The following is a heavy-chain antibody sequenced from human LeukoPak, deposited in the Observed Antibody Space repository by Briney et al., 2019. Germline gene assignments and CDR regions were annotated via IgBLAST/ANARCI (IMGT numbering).Heavy chain of an antibody. V-gene: IGHV1-2*02. D-gene: IGHD2/OR15-2a*01. CDR3: VREGNGLLSKDFDY. CDR2: IGPHSRFT. J-gene: IGHJ4*02. CDR1: GFTFSDYY. Sequence: ASMKVSCRSPGFTFSDYYIHWVRQAPGQGLEWMGYIGPHSRFTSSPQEFQGRVTMTRDTSMSTAYMELTRLSFDDTAVYYCVREGNGLLSKDFDYWGQGTLVTVSS.